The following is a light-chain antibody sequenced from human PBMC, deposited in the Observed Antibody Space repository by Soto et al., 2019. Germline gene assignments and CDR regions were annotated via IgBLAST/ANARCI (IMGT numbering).Light chain of an antibody. CDR1: SSDVGGYNY. Sequence: QSVLTQPASVSGSPGQSITISCTGTSSDVGGYNYVSWYQQHPGKAPKLMIYDVSNRPSGVSNRFSDSKSGNTASLTISGLQAEDEADYYCSSYTSSSTLGFGGGTKVTVL. J-gene: IGLJ3*02. CDR2: DVS. V-gene: IGLV2-14*01. CDR3: SSYTSSSTLG.